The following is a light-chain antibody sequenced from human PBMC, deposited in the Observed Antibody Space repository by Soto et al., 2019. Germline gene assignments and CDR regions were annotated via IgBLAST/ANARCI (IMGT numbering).Light chain of an antibody. CDR3: QQYGSSPIT. CDR1: HGVAISY. Sequence: ETVLTQSPGTLSLSPGERATLSCRASHGVAISYLAWYQQNAGQAPRLLTHAGFNRASCIRARSSGCGSGTDFTLTISRLEPEDFAVYYCQQYGSSPITFGQGTRLEIK. CDR2: AGF. J-gene: IGKJ5*01. V-gene: IGKV3-20*01.